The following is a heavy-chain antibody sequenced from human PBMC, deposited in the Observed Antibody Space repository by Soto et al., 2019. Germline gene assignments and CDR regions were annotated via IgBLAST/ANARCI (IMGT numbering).Heavy chain of an antibody. CDR1: GYPFTSYD. D-gene: IGHD6-13*01. CDR3: AREWSAAGHFYGMDV. CDR2: MNTNSDDT. Sequence: QVQLVQSGAEVKKPGASVQVSCKTSGYPFTSYDITWVRQPPGKGLGGGGWMNTNSDDTRSAQKFRGRLTLTRDKSMRAVYMKLSNLRPDDTAVYYCAREWSAAGHFYGMDVWGQGTTVAVSS. V-gene: IGHV1-8*01. J-gene: IGHJ6*02.